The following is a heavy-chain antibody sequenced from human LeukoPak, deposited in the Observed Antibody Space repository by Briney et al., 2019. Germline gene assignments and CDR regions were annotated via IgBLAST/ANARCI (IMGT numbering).Heavy chain of an antibody. Sequence: PSETLSLTCAVYGGSFSGYYWSWIRQPPGKGLEWIGEINHSGSTNYNPPLKSRVTISVDTSKNQFSLKLSSVTAADTAVYYCARDRGWQQPFDYWGQGTLVTVSS. CDR3: ARDRGWQQPFDY. D-gene: IGHD6-13*01. J-gene: IGHJ4*02. V-gene: IGHV4-34*01. CDR1: GGSFSGYY. CDR2: INHSGST.